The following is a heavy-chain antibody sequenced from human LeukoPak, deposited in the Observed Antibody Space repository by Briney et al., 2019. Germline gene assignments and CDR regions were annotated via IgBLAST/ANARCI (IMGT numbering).Heavy chain of an antibody. CDR2: IYTSGST. J-gene: IGHJ6*03. CDR3: ARVKAIGYCSSTSCYSHYYYYYMDV. Sequence: SQTLSLTCTVSGGSISSGSYYWSWTRQPAGKGLEWIGRIYTSGSTNYNPSLKSRVTISVDTSKNQFSLKLSSVTAADTAVYYCARVKAIGYCSSTSCYSHYYYYYMDVWGKGTTVTVSS. CDR1: GGSISSGSYY. V-gene: IGHV4-61*02. D-gene: IGHD2-2*02.